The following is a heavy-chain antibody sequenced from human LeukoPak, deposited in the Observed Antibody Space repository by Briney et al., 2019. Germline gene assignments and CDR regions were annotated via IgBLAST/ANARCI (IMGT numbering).Heavy chain of an antibody. CDR1: GYTFTGYY. CDR3: ARGLRRFGELLSIWFEP. Sequence: ASVKVSCKASGYTFTGYYMHWVRQAPGQGLEWMGWINPNSGGTNYAQKFQGRVTMTRDTSISTAYMEVSRLKSDDTAVYYCARGLRRFGELLSIWFEPWGPGTLVTVSS. D-gene: IGHD3-10*01. J-gene: IGHJ5*02. CDR2: INPNSGGT. V-gene: IGHV1-2*02.